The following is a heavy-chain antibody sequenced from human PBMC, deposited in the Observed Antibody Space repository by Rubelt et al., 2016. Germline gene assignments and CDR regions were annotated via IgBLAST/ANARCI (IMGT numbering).Heavy chain of an antibody. V-gene: IGHV4-59*08. Sequence: SGSTNYNPSLKSRVTISVDTSKNQFSLKLSSVTAADTAVYYCARLLRSMVRGVMFLGRDPTINWFDPWGQGTLVTVSS. CDR3: ARLLRSMVRGVMFLGRDPTINWFDP. CDR2: SGST. J-gene: IGHJ5*02. D-gene: IGHD3-10*01.